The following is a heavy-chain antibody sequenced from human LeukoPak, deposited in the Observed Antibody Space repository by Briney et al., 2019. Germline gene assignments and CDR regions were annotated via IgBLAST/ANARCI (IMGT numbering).Heavy chain of an antibody. CDR3: ARYYQGAFDI. CDR2: INPNSGDT. V-gene: IGHV1-2*06. D-gene: IGHD2-2*01. Sequence: ASVKVSCKASGYTFTGYYMHWVRQAPGQGLEWMGRINPNSGDTSYAQKFQGRVTMTRDTSISTAYMELSSLRSDDTAVYYCARYYQGAFDIWGQETMVTVSS. J-gene: IGHJ3*02. CDR1: GYTFTGYY.